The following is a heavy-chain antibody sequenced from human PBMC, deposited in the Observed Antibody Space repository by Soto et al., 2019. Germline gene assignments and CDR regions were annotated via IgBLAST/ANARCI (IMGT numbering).Heavy chain of an antibody. CDR1: GYTFTSYG. V-gene: IGHV1-18*01. Sequence: ASVKVFCKASGYTFTSYGISWVRQAPGQGLEWMGWISAYNGNTNYAQKLQGRVTMTTDTSTSTAYMELRSLRSDDTAVYYCARDILSRAAAGYYYYYGMDVWGQGTTVTVSS. D-gene: IGHD6-13*01. CDR3: ARDILSRAAAGYYYYYGMDV. J-gene: IGHJ6*02. CDR2: ISAYNGNT.